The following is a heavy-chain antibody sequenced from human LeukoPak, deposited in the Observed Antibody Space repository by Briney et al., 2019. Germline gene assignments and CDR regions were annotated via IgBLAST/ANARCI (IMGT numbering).Heavy chain of an antibody. D-gene: IGHD1-26*01. Sequence: GGSLRLSCTASGFTFGDYAMSWVRQAPGKGLEWLGFIRSKAYGGTTEYAASVKGRFTISRDDSKSIAYLQMNSLKTEDTAVYYCTSRSGSYHFALDYWGQGTLVTVSS. J-gene: IGHJ4*02. CDR3: TSRSGSYHFALDY. CDR2: IRSKAYGGTT. CDR1: GFTFGDYA. V-gene: IGHV3-49*04.